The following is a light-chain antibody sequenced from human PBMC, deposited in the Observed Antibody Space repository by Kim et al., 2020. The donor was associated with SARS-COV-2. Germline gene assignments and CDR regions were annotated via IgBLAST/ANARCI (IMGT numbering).Light chain of an antibody. J-gene: IGLJ2*01. V-gene: IGLV3-19*01. CDR3: NSRDSNDNVV. CDR2: GKN. CDR1: RLRSSY. Sequence: LGQTVRITCQGDRLRSSYATWYQQKPGQAPIVVIYGKNNRPSGIPDRFSGSSSGNTASLTITGTQAGDEADYYCNSRDSNDNVVFGGGTKLTVL.